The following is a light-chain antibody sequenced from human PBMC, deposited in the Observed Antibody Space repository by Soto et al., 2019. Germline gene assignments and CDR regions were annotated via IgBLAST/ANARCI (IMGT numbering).Light chain of an antibody. Sequence: DTQMTQSPSSLSASVGDRVTITCQASQAINNYLNWYQQKPGKPPKLLIYDASNLEAGVPSRFSGGGSGTDFTFSITSLQPEDVATYYCQQYESLPPLFGPGTTVQIK. CDR3: QQYESLPPL. CDR2: DAS. J-gene: IGKJ3*01. V-gene: IGKV1-33*01. CDR1: QAINNY.